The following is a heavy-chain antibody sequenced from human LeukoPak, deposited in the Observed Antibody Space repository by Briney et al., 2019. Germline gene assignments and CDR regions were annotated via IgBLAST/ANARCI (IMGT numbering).Heavy chain of an antibody. V-gene: IGHV3-23*01. Sequence: GGTLRLFCAASGFTFNTYAMTWVRQAPGPRLELPTVISFSGGSTSYADSVKGRFTISRDNSKNTLYLQMNSLRADDTAVYYCAKPNLPYCSGGSYYGFDYWGQGTLVTVSS. J-gene: IGHJ4*02. CDR2: ISFSGGST. CDR1: GFTFNTYA. CDR3: AKPNLPYCSGGSYYGFDY. D-gene: IGHD2-15*01.